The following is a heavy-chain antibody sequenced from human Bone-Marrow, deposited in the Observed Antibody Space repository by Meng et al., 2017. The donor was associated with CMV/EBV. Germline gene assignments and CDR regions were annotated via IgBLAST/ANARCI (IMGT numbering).Heavy chain of an antibody. Sequence: GGSLRLSCAASGFTFSSYSMNWVRQAPGKGLEWVAVISYDGSNKYYADSVKGRFTISRDNSKNTLYLQMNSLRAEDTAVYYCARVVPAARGEDVWGQGTTVTVSS. V-gene: IGHV3-30*03. CDR3: ARVVPAARGEDV. D-gene: IGHD2-2*01. CDR2: ISYDGSNK. CDR1: GFTFSSYS. J-gene: IGHJ6*02.